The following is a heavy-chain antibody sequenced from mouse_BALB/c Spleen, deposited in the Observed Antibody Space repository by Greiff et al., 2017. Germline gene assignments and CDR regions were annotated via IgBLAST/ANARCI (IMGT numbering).Heavy chain of an antibody. CDR1: GFDFSRYW. CDR3: ARRWLRRGYYFDY. D-gene: IGHD2-2*01. Sequence: EVQRVESGGGLVQPGGSLKLSCAASGFDFSRYWMSWVRQAPGKGLEWIGEINPDSSTINYTPSLKDKFIISRDNAKNTLYLQMSKVRSEDTALYYCARRWLRRGYYFDYWGQGTTLTVSS. CDR2: INPDSSTI. J-gene: IGHJ2*01. V-gene: IGHV4-1*02.